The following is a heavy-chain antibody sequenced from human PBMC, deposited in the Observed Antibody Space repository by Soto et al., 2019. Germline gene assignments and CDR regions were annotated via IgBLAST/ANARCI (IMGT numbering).Heavy chain of an antibody. V-gene: IGHV1-18*01. J-gene: IGHJ6*03. Sequence: QVQLVQSGAELKKPGASAKVSCKASGYIFTSYGISWVRQAPGQGLEWMAWISVDSGNTNYAQNFQGRVTMTTDTSASTAHMELSSPRSDDTAVYYCARVNGSGTNYYMDVWGKGTTVIVSS. D-gene: IGHD3-10*01. CDR1: GYIFTSYG. CDR3: ARVNGSGTNYYMDV. CDR2: ISVDSGNT.